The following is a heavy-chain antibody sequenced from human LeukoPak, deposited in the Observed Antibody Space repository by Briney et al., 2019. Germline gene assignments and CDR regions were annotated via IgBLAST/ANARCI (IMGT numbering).Heavy chain of an antibody. CDR3: AKVHCGGDCYPPYYFDY. J-gene: IGHJ4*02. CDR2: ISGSGGST. CDR1: EFTFSSYA. V-gene: IGHV3-23*01. D-gene: IGHD2-21*01. Sequence: GGSLRLSCAASEFTFSSYAMSWVRQAPGKGLEWVSAISGSGGSTCYADSVKGRFTISRDNSKNTLYLQMNSLRAEDTAVYYCAKVHCGGDCYPPYYFDYWGQGTLVTVSS.